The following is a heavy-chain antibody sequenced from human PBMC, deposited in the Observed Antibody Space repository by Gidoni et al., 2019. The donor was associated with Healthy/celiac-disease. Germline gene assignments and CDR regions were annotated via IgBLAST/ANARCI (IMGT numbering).Heavy chain of an antibody. V-gene: IGHV4-34*01. CDR1: GGSFSGYY. CDR3: ARGPPRSTMVRGETRKYYFDY. Sequence: QVQLQQWGAGLLKPSETLSLTCAVYGGSFSGYYWSWIRQPPGKGLEWIGEINHSGSTNYNPSLKSRVTISVDTSKNQFSLKLSSVTAADTAVYYCARGPPRSTMVRGETRKYYFDYWGQGTLVTVSS. D-gene: IGHD3-10*01. J-gene: IGHJ4*02. CDR2: INHSGST.